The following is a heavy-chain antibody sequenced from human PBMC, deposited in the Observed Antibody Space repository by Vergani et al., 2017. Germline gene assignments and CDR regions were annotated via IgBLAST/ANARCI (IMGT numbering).Heavy chain of an antibody. V-gene: IGHV1-69*13. CDR3: ARAKGGSYYGDYYYGMDV. D-gene: IGHD1-26*01. CDR1: GGTFSSYA. CDR2: IIPLFGTA. J-gene: IGHJ6*02. Sequence: QVQLVQSGAEVKKPGSSVKVSCKASGGTFSSYAISWVRQAPGQGLEWMGRIIPLFGTANYAQKFQGRVTITADESTSTAYMELSSLRSEDTAVYYCARAKGGSYYGDYYYGMDVWGQGTTVTVSS.